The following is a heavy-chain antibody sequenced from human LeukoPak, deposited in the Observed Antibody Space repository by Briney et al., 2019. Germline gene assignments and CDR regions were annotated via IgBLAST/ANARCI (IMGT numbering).Heavy chain of an antibody. D-gene: IGHD4-17*01. CDR2: INSDGSSI. V-gene: IGHV3-74*01. CDR3: TRVHYGDYVDY. J-gene: IGHJ4*02. Sequence: PGGSLRLSCAASGFTFSTYWMHWVRQGPGKGLVWVSHINSDGSSINYADSVKGRFTISRDNAKNALYLQMNSLRAEDTAVYHCTRVHYGDYVDYWGQGTLVTVSS. CDR1: GFTFSTYW.